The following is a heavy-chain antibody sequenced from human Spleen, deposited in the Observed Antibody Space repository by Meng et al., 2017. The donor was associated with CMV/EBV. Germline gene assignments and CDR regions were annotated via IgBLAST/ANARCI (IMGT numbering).Heavy chain of an antibody. J-gene: IGHJ2*01. Sequence: TFSSYAMSWVRQAPGKGLEWVSAISGSGGSTYYADSVKGRFTISRDNSKNTLYLQMNSLRAEDTAVYYCAKDQNMAVAGTRGWYFDPWGRGTLVTVSS. CDR2: ISGSGGST. CDR3: AKDQNMAVAGTRGWYFDP. CDR1: TFSSYA. V-gene: IGHV3-23*01. D-gene: IGHD6-19*01.